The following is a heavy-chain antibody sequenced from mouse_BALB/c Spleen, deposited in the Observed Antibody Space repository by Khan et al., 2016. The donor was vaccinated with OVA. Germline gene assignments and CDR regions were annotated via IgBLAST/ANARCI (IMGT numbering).Heavy chain of an antibody. V-gene: IGHV1-20*02. CDR2: INPHIGET. Sequence: VQLQQSGPEVVRPGASVKISCKASGYSFTGYFMNWVMQSHGKSLEWIGRINPHIGETFYNQRFKDKATLTVDESSSTAHMERRSLASDDSACYDCTRIYRSDFDYWGQGTTLTVSS. CDR1: GYSFTGYF. J-gene: IGHJ2*01. CDR3: TRIYRSDFDY. D-gene: IGHD1-1*01.